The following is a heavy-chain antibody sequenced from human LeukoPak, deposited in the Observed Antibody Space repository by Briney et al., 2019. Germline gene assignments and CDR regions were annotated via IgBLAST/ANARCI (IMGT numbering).Heavy chain of an antibody. CDR1: GYTFIGYS. Sequence: ASVKVSCKASGYTFIGYSISWVRQAPGHGLEWMGWITPYNGNTNYVQNFQGRVTMTTDTSTSTAYMELRSLRSDDTAVYYCAREYGGNPGLFGYWGQGTLVTASS. V-gene: IGHV1-18*01. J-gene: IGHJ4*02. CDR3: AREYGGNPGLFGY. CDR2: ITPYNGNT. D-gene: IGHD4-23*01.